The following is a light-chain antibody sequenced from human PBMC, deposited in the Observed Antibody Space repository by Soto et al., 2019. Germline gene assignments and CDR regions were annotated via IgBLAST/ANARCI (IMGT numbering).Light chain of an antibody. V-gene: IGKV3D-20*02. CDR2: DAS. Sequence: EIVMTQSPATLSVSPGERATLSCRASQTVRNSYLAWYQQKPGQAPKLLIYDASSRATGIPDRFSGSGSGTDFTLTISRLEPDDFAVYYCHQCDSLSTFGQGTRLEIK. CDR3: HQCDSLST. J-gene: IGKJ5*01. CDR1: QTVRNSY.